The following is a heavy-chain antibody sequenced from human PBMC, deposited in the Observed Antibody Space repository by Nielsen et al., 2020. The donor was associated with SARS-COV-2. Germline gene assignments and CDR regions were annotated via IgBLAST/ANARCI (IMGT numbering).Heavy chain of an antibody. CDR1: GYTFTSNY. CDR3: ARDLEVGRGYPFHY. Sequence: ASVKVSCKASGYTFTSNYRHWVRQAPGHGLEWMGVINPSGGRTTYAQKFQGRVTMTRDTSTSTVYLELSSLRSEDTAVYYCARDLEVGRGYPFHYCGQGTLVTVSS. D-gene: IGHD3-16*02. CDR2: INPSGGRT. J-gene: IGHJ4*02. V-gene: IGHV1-46*01.